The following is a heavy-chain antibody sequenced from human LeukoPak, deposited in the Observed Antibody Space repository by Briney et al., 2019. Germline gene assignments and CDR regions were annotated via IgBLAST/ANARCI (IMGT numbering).Heavy chain of an antibody. CDR3: ARDSSGWSGPTDY. CDR1: GFTFSSYG. V-gene: IGHV3-33*01. J-gene: IGHJ4*02. CDR2: IWYDGSNK. Sequence: GGSLRLSCAASGFTFSSYGMHWVRQAPGKGLEGVAVIWYDGSNKYYADSVKGRFTISRDNSKNTLYLQMNSLRAEDTAVYYCARDSSGWSGPTDYWGQGTLVTVSS. D-gene: IGHD6-19*01.